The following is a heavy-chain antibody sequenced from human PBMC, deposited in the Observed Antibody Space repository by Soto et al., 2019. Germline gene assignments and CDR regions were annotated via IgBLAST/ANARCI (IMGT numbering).Heavy chain of an antibody. V-gene: IGHV2-5*02. Sequence: QITLKESGPTLVKPTQTLTLTCSFSGFSLCSSGVAVGWIRQPPGKALEWLALLYWDDDERYSPSLQRRLTISKDTSKNQVVLRMTNMDPSDTGTYYCAHRRGAAAVAYWGQGTLVTVAS. CDR2: LYWDDDE. CDR1: GFSLCSSGVA. D-gene: IGHD6-13*01. J-gene: IGHJ4*02. CDR3: AHRRGAAAVAY.